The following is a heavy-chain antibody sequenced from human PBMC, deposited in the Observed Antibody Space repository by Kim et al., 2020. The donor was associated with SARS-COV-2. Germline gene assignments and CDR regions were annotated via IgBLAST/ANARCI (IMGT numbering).Heavy chain of an antibody. J-gene: IGHJ4*02. Sequence: YYNPSLKSRVTISPDTSKNQFALKLTSVTAADTAVYYCARDNMIGGVFDYWGQGTLVTVSS. D-gene: IGHD3-16*01. V-gene: IGHV4-30-2*04. CDR3: ARDNMIGGVFDY.